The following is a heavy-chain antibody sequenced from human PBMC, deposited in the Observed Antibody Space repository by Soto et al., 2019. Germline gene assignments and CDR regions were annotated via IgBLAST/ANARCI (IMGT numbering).Heavy chain of an antibody. CDR1: GFTFSSYG. CDR2: ISYDGSNK. CDR3: AKSCSSPPYYFDY. V-gene: IGHV3-30*18. Sequence: LRLSCAASGFTFSSYGMHWIRQAPGKGLEWVAVISYDGSNKYYADSVKGRFTISRDNSKNTLYLQMNSLRAEDTAVYYCAKSCSSPPYYFDYWGQGTLVTVSS. J-gene: IGHJ4*02. D-gene: IGHD2-2*01.